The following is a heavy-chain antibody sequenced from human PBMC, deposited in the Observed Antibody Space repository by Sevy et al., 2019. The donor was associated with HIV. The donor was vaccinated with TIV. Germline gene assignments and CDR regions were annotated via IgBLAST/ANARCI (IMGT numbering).Heavy chain of an antibody. J-gene: IGHJ4*02. Sequence: SETLSLTCTVSGASISSNGYYWGWIRQPPGKGLEWIASINYSGSTFYNPSLKSRVTISADTSKNQFSLTLSSVTAADSSIYYCVGPKLTYTNGWHYFDYWGQGTVVTVSS. V-gene: IGHV4-39*01. D-gene: IGHD6-19*01. CDR1: GASISSNGYY. CDR3: VGPKLTYTNGWHYFDY. CDR2: INYSGST.